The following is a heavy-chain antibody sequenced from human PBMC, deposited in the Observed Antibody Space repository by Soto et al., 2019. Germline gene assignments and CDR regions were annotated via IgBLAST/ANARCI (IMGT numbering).Heavy chain of an antibody. J-gene: IGHJ2*01. D-gene: IGHD5-18*01. CDR1: GFTFSSYG. CDR3: ARDIGYSYVDWYFDL. Sequence: GGSLRLSCAASGFTFSSYGMHWVRQAPGKGLEWVAVIWYDGSNKYYADSVKGRFTISRDNSKNTLYLQMNSLRAEDTAVYYCARDIGYSYVDWYFDLWGRGTLVTVSS. V-gene: IGHV3-33*01. CDR2: IWYDGSNK.